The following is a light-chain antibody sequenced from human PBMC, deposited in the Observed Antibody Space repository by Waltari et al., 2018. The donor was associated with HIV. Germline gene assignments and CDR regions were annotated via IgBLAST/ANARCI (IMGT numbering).Light chain of an antibody. CDR3: QQSYSILWT. CDR2: AAS. CDR1: QSISSY. J-gene: IGKJ1*01. Sequence: EIQMTQSPSSLSASVGDRVTITCRASQSISSYLNWYQQKPGKAPKLLIYAASSLQSGVPSRFSGSGSGTDFTLTISSLQPEDFASYYCQQSYSILWTFGQGTKVEIK. V-gene: IGKV1-39*01.